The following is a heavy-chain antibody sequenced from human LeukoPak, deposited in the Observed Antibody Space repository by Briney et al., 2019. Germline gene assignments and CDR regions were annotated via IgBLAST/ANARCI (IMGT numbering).Heavy chain of an antibody. J-gene: IGHJ3*02. CDR2: ISSSSSYI. V-gene: IGHV3-21*01. CDR1: GFTFSSYS. CDR3: ARDGYNLPHLMLSNPFDI. Sequence: PGGSLRLSCAASGFTFSSYSMNWVRQAPGKGLEWVSSISSSSSYIYYADSVKGRFTISRDNAKNSLYLQMNSLRAEDTAVYYCARDGYNLPHLMLSNPFDIWGQGTMVTVSS. D-gene: IGHD5-24*01.